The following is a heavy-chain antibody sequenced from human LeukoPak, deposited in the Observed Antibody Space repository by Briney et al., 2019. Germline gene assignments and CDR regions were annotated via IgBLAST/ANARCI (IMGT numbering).Heavy chain of an antibody. Sequence: PGGSLRLSCAASGFTFSSYSMNWVRQAPGKGLEWVSSISSSSSYIYYADSVKGRFTISRDNAKNSLYLQMNSLRAEDTAVYFCARGRSGYCSTTSCSRPPDYWGQGTLVTVSS. CDR2: ISSSSSYI. D-gene: IGHD2-2*03. J-gene: IGHJ4*02. V-gene: IGHV3-21*01. CDR3: ARGRSGYCSTTSCSRPPDY. CDR1: GFTFSSYS.